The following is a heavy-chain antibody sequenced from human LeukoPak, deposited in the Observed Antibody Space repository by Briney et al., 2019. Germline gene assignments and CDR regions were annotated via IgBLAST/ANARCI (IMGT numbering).Heavy chain of an antibody. CDR2: ISSSSGYI. CDR1: GFTFSSYS. D-gene: IGHD6-19*01. Sequence: GGSLRLSCAASGFTFSSYSMIWVRQAPGKGLEWVSSISSSSGYIYYADSVKGRFTISRDNAKNSLYLQMNSLRAEDTAVYYCARDQDSSGFLDYWGQGTLVTVSS. J-gene: IGHJ4*02. CDR3: ARDQDSSGFLDY. V-gene: IGHV3-21*01.